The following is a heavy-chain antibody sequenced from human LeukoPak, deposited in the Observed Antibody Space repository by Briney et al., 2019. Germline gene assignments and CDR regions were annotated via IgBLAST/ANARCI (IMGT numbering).Heavy chain of an antibody. CDR3: ARSCDRDAFDI. D-gene: IGHD2-21*01. CDR1: GYNFTRCW. CDR2: IYPGDSDT. J-gene: IGHJ3*02. Sequence: GESLKISCEGSGYNFTRCWIGWVRQMPGKGLEWMGIIYPGDSDTRYSPSFQGQVTISADKSISTAYLQWSSLKASDTAMYYCARSCDRDAFDIWGQGAMVTVSS. V-gene: IGHV5-51*01.